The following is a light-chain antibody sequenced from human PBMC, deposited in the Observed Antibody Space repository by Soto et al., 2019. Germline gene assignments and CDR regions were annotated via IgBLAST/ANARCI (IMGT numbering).Light chain of an antibody. Sequence: QSVLTQPASVSGSPGQSITISCTGTSSDVGGYNYVSWYQQHPGKAPKLMIYDVSNRPSGVSNRFSGSKSGNTASLTISGLQAEDYADYYCSSYTSSSFVVFGGGTKLTVL. CDR3: SSYTSSSFVV. V-gene: IGLV2-14*01. CDR1: SSDVGGYNY. CDR2: DVS. J-gene: IGLJ2*01.